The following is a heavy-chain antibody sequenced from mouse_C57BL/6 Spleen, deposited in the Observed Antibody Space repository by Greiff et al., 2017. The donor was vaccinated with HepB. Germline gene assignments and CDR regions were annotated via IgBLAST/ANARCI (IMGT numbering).Heavy chain of an antibody. Sequence: DVKLVESGGGLVQPGGSLKLSCAASGFTFSDYYMYWVRQTPEKRLEWVAYISNGGGSTDYPDTVKGRFTISRDNAKNTLYLQMSRLKSEDTAMYYWARRGGYDGGYFDVWGTGTTVTVSS. CDR3: ARRGGYDGGYFDV. D-gene: IGHD2-2*01. CDR1: GFTFSDYY. CDR2: ISNGGGST. J-gene: IGHJ1*03. V-gene: IGHV5-12*01.